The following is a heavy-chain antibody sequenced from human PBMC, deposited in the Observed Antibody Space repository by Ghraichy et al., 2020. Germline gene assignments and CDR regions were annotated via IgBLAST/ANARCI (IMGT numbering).Heavy chain of an antibody. CDR2: ITVSGGNT. V-gene: IGHV3-23*01. D-gene: IGHD3-22*01. CDR1: GFTFGSYA. CDR3: AKASYESSGFYSYNFDY. J-gene: IGHJ4*01. Sequence: GAVNISCAASGFTFGSYAMSWVRQAPGKGLGWVSTITVSGGNTYYADSVKGRFTISRDNSKNTLYLQMNSLRAEDTAVYYCAKASYESSGFYSYNFDYWGQGTLVTVSS.